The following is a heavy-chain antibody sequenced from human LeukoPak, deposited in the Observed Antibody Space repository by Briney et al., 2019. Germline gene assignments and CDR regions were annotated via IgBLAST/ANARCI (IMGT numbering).Heavy chain of an antibody. CDR1: GFTFSSYG. CDR2: ISGRDSNT. D-gene: IGHD4-23*01. J-gene: IGHJ4*02. V-gene: IGHV3-23*01. Sequence: GGSLRLSCAASGFTFSSYGMSWVRQAPGKGLEWVSLISGRDSNTYYADSVEGRFTISRDNSRNTLYLQMNSLSAEDTAVYYCAKRSDYGDNGNYFDYWGQGTPVTVSS. CDR3: AKRSDYGDNGNYFDY.